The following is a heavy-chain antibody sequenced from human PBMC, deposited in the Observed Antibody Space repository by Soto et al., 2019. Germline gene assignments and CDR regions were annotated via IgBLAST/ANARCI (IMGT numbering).Heavy chain of an antibody. Sequence: QVQLVESGGGVVQPGRSLRLSCAASGFNFSSYVMHWVRQAPGKGLEWVAVIWYDGGNKYYADSVKGRFTISRDNSKNTXXLXXXXXXXXXXXVYYCARDGQWLPRDGLRSSYYFDYWGQGTLATVSS. D-gene: IGHD6-19*01. J-gene: IGHJ4*02. CDR3: ARDGQWLPRDGLRSSYYFDY. V-gene: IGHV3-33*03. CDR1: GFNFSSYV. CDR2: IWYDGGNK.